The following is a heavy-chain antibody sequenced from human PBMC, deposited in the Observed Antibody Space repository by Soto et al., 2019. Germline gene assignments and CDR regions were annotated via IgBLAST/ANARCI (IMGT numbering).Heavy chain of an antibody. CDR3: ARDIVGSSGDGMDV. D-gene: IGHD1-26*01. J-gene: IGHJ6*02. Sequence: SETLSLTCTVSGGSISSGGYYWSWIRQHPGKGLEWIGYIYYSGSTYYNPSLKSRVTISVDTSKNQFSLKLSSVTAAGTAVYYCARDIVGSSGDGMDVWGQGTTVTVSS. CDR1: GGSISSGGYY. CDR2: IYYSGST. V-gene: IGHV4-31*03.